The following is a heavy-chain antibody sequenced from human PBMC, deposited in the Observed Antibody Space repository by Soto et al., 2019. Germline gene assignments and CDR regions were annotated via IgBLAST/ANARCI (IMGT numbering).Heavy chain of an antibody. CDR1: GFTFSSYG. J-gene: IGHJ6*02. D-gene: IGHD3-3*01. V-gene: IGHV3-30*18. CDR2: ISYDGSNK. Sequence: GGSLRLSWAASGFTFSSYGMHWVRQAPGKGLEWVAVISYDGSNKYCADSVKGRFTISRDNSKNTLYLQMNSLRAEDTAVYYCAKDVLRFLEWLAFYGMDVWGQGTTVTVSS. CDR3: AKDVLRFLEWLAFYGMDV.